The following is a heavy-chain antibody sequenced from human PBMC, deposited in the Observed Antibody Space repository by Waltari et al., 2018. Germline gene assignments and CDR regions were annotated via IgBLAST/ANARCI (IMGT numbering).Heavy chain of an antibody. D-gene: IGHD3-22*01. CDR1: GDFLCGAH. V-gene: IGHV4-59*08. CDR2: LRNTGGT. J-gene: IGHJ4*02. CDR3: ARLPTKYYDSLGWGFFDQ. Sequence: HVQLQESGPALVKPSETLSLTCTFSGDFLCGAHWTWIRQAPGKGLEWIAYLRNTGGTKCTPSLESRVTISAVTSKKQFSLRLTSVTAADTAVYYCARLPTKYYDSLGWGFFDQWGQGILVTVSS.